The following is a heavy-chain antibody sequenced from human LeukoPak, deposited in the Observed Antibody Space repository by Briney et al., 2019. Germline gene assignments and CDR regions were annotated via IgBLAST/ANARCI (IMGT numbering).Heavy chain of an antibody. J-gene: IGHJ4*02. D-gene: IGHD3-10*01. CDR3: ARVQRLLGNAYGIDY. V-gene: IGHV3-48*03. CDR2: ISTTDDRM. CDR1: GFTSSNYG. Sequence: GGSLRLSCAASGFTSSNYGMSWVRQAPGKGLEWVSYISTTDDRMNYADSVKGRFTISRDNAKNSLFLQTNSLRVEDTAIYYCARVQRLLGNAYGIDYWGQGTLDTVSS.